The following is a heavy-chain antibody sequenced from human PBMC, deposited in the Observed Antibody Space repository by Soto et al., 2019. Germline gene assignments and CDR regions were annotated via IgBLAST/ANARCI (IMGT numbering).Heavy chain of an antibody. CDR1: GGSVNVGDHY. J-gene: IGHJ4*02. CDR3: ARVYGDYLAY. V-gene: IGHV4-61*08. CDR2: IYYSGST. D-gene: IGHD4-17*01. Sequence: SETLSLTCTVSGGSVNVGDHYWSWIRQPPGKGLEWIGYIYYSGSTNYNPSLKSRVTISVDTSKNQFSLKLSSVTAADTAVYYCARVYGDYLAYWGQGTLVTVSS.